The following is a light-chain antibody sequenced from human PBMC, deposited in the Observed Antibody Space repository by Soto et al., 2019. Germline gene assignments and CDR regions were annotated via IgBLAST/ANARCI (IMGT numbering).Light chain of an antibody. V-gene: IGKV3-20*01. CDR1: QSVTRSF. Sequence: EIVLTQSPGTLSLSPGERVTLSCRASQSVTRSFLAWYQQKPGPAPTILIYGASSRATGIPDRFSGSGSGTDFTLTISRLDPEDFSVNYCHQYGSAPQAVVPGTKVDIK. CDR2: GAS. CDR3: HQYGSAPQA. J-gene: IGKJ3*01.